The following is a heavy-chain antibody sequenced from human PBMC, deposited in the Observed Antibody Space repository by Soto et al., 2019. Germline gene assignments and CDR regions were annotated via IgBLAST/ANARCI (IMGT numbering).Heavy chain of an antibody. CDR3: AKETRSRGPFDY. D-gene: IGHD5-12*01. J-gene: IGHJ4*02. CDR2: LSASGANT. V-gene: IGHV3-23*01. CDR1: GFNYRNYG. Sequence: DVQLLESGGGLIQPGGSLRLSCAASGFNYRNYGMNWVRQAPGKGLEWVSALSASGANTYYADSVKGRFTISRDNSKNTLYLQMNSLRAEDTALYYCAKETRSRGPFDYWGRGTLVTVSS.